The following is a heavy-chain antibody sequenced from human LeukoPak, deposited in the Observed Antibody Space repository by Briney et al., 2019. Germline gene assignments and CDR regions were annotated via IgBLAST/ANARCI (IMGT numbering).Heavy chain of an antibody. CDR2: ISAYNGNT. CDR3: ARDHYYDSSGPHDY. CDR1: GYTFTSYG. J-gene: IGHJ4*02. D-gene: IGHD3-22*01. V-gene: IGHV1-18*01. Sequence: ASVKVSCKASGYTFTSYGISWVRQAPGQGLEWMGWISAYNGNTNYAQKLQGRVTMTTDTSTSTAYMELRSLRSDDTAVYYCARDHYYDSSGPHDYWGQGTLVTVSS.